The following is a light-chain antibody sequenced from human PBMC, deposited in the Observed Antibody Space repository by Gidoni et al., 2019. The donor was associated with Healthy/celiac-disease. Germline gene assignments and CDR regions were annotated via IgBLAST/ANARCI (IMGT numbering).Light chain of an antibody. CDR3: QAWDSSTENVV. J-gene: IGLJ2*01. V-gene: IGLV3-1*01. CDR1: KLGDKY. CDR2: QDS. Sequence: SSELPQPPSVSVSPGQTASITCSGDKLGDKYACWYQQKPGQSPVLVIYQDSKRPSGIPERFSGSNSGNTATLTISGTQAMDEADYYCQAWDSSTENVVFGGGTKLXV.